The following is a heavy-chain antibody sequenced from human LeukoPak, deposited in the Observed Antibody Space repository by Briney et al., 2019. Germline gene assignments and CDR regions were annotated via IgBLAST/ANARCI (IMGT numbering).Heavy chain of an antibody. Sequence: GGSLRLSCGPSGFTFRTNYMNWVRQAPGKGLEWVSYISSSSTIYYADSVKGRFTISRDNAKNSLYLQMNSLRAEDTAVYYCAREYSSRGYFDYWGQGTLVTVSS. J-gene: IGHJ4*02. CDR3: AREYSSRGYFDY. CDR1: GFTFRTNY. CDR2: ISSSSTI. V-gene: IGHV3-69-1*01. D-gene: IGHD6-13*01.